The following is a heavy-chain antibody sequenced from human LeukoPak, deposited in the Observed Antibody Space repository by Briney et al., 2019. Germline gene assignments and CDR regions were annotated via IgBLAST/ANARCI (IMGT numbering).Heavy chain of an antibody. CDR3: ARDYLVGGTDAFDI. J-gene: IGHJ3*02. D-gene: IGHD1-1*01. CDR1: GLTFSTYE. Sequence: PGGSLRLSCAASGLTFSTYEMNWVRQAPGKGLEWVSYIGGGGSTIYYADSVKGRFTTSKDNAKNSLYLQMNRLRGEDTGVYYCARDYLVGGTDAFDIWGQGTMVTVSS. CDR2: IGGGGSTI. V-gene: IGHV3-48*03.